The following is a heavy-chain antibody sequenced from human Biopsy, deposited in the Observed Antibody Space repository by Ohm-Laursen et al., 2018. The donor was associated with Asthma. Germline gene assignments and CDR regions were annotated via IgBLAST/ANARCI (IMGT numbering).Heavy chain of an antibody. CDR1: AYTFIGYH. J-gene: IGHJ6*02. CDR3: AREVSTVDYGYYYFAMDV. CDR2: INPNGGAT. D-gene: IGHD4-17*01. V-gene: IGHV1-2*06. Sequence: ASVKASCKASAYTFIGYHLHWVRQAPGEGLEWMGRINPNGGATIYAQKFQGRVTMTRDTSISTAYMELSRLTSDDTAVYYCAREVSTVDYGYYYFAMDVWGQGTTVTVSS.